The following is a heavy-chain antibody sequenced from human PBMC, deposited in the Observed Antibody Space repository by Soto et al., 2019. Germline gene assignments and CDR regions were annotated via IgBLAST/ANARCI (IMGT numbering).Heavy chain of an antibody. J-gene: IGHJ4*02. D-gene: IGHD6-13*01. CDR3: ARHMSLSMYTSTWYVDY. CDR1: GYSFTTHW. Sequence: GESLKICCKGSGYSFTTHWITWVRQMPGKGLEWMGRIDPSDSYINYSPSFQGHVTISTDKSISTAYLQWSSLKASDTAIYFCARHMSLSMYTSTWYVDYWGQGTLVTVSS. V-gene: IGHV5-10-1*01. CDR2: IDPSDSYI.